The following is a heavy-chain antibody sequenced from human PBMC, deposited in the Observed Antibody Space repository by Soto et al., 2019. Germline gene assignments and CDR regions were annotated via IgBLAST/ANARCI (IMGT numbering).Heavy chain of an antibody. V-gene: IGHV4-39*01. CDR2: IYYSGST. Sequence: QLQLQESGPGLVKPSETLSLTCTGSGGSISSSSYYWGWIRQPPGKGLEWIGSIYYSGSTYYNPSLKSRVAISVDTSKYQFAMKLSSVCAADTDVYYCARRRQRYYYESSGYSDFSDYWGQSTLVTVSS. J-gene: IGHJ4*02. CDR3: ARRRQRYYYESSGYSDFSDY. D-gene: IGHD3-22*01. CDR1: GGSISSSSYY.